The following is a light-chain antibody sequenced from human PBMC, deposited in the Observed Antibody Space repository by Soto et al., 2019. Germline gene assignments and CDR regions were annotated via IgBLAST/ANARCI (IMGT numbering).Light chain of an antibody. CDR2: GAS. CDR1: QSVSSN. J-gene: IGKJ4*01. V-gene: IGKV3-15*01. CDR3: QQVNNWPLT. Sequence: MVMSQYPATLSVSPGERATLSCRASQSVSSNLAWYQQKPGQAPRLLIFGASTRATGIPAKFSGSGSGTEFTLTISSLQSEDFAVYYCQQVNNWPLTFCGGTKVDI.